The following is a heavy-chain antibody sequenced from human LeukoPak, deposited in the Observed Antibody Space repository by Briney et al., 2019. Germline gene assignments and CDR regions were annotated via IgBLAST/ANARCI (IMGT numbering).Heavy chain of an antibody. D-gene: IGHD4-17*01. J-gene: IGHJ4*02. V-gene: IGHV1-18*01. CDR2: ISTYNGNT. CDR1: GYTFTSYG. CDR3: ARRGLGYGDYMKEYYFDY. Sequence: ASVKLSCKASGYTFTSYGISWVRHGPGQGLEWMGWISTYNGNTNYAQKFQGRVTMTTDTSTSTAYMELRSLRSDDTAVYYCARRGLGYGDYMKEYYFDYWGQGTLVTVSS.